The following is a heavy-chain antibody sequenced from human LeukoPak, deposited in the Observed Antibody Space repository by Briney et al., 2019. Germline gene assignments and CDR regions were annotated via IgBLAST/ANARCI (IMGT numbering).Heavy chain of an antibody. CDR3: ARGGYSDY. CDR1: GYPFANFA. D-gene: IGHD2-15*01. J-gene: IGHJ4*02. V-gene: IGHV1-18*01. Sequence: ASVKVSCKTSGYPFANFAISWVRQARGQGLEWVGWISGDKGPTYYAPKLQDRVTMTTDSSTSTAYLELRNLRSDDTAVYYCARGGYSDYWGQGTLVTVSS. CDR2: ISGDKGPT.